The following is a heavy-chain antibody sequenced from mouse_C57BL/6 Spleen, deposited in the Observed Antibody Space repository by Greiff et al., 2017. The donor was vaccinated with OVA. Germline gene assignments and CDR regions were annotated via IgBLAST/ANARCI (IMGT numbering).Heavy chain of an antibody. CDR1: GFSLTSYG. V-gene: IGHV2-6-1*01. D-gene: IGHD2-1*01. CDR2: IWRDGST. Sequence: VQLVESGPGLVAPSQSLSITCTVSGFSLTSYGVHWVRQPPGKGLEWLVVIWRDGSTTYNSALNSSLSIIQANSKSQVFIKMNSLQTADTAMYYCARHGGNGPLSYPMDYWGQGTSVTVSA. J-gene: IGHJ4*01. CDR3: ARHGGNGPLSYPMDY.